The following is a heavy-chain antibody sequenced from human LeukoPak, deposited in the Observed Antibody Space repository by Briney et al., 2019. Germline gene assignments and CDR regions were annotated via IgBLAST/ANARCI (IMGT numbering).Heavy chain of an antibody. CDR1: GFTFSTYS. J-gene: IGHJ3*02. Sequence: GGSLRLSCAASGFTFSTYSMNWVRQAPVKGLEWVSSISTSSSYIYYADSVKGRFTISRDNAKNSLYLQMNSLRAEDTAVYYCASLSSSIAAAGYDAFDIWGRGTMVTVSS. D-gene: IGHD6-13*01. CDR3: ASLSSSIAAAGYDAFDI. CDR2: ISTSSSYI. V-gene: IGHV3-21*01.